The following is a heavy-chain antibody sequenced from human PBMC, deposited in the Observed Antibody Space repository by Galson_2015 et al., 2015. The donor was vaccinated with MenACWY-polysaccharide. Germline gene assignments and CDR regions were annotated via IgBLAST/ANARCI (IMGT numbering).Heavy chain of an antibody. CDR1: GFNFSNYW. J-gene: IGHJ4*02. V-gene: IGHV3-7*01. D-gene: IGHD3-16*01. CDR2: IRKDGSEK. Sequence: SLRLSCAASGFNFSNYWMTWVRQAPGKGLEWVANIRKDGSEKHYVHSVKGRVTISRDNAKNTLFLHMNSLRAEDTALYYCTVGDTWFEYWGQGSLVTVSS. CDR3: TVGDTWFEY.